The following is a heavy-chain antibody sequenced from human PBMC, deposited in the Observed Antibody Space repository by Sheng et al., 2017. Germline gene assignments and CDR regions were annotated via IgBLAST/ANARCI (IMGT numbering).Heavy chain of an antibody. D-gene: IGHD3-9*01. Sequence: QVQLQQWGAGLLKPSETLSLTCAVYGGSFSGYYWSWIRQPPGKGLEWIGEINHSGSTNYNPSLKSRVTISVDTSKNQFSLKLSSVTAADTAVYYCARGGEEVAVRYFDWSPVYYFDYWGQGTLVTVSS. CDR3: ARGGEEVAVRYFDWSPVYYFDY. CDR2: INHSGST. CDR1: GGSFSGYY. V-gene: IGHV4-34*01. J-gene: IGHJ4*02.